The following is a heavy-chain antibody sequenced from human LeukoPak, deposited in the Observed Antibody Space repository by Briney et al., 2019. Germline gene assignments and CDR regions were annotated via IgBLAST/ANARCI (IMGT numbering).Heavy chain of an antibody. Sequence: PGGSLRLSCAASGFTFSSYSMNWIRPPPGKGLEWIGEIDHSGSTNYNPSLKSRVTISVDTSKNQFSLKLSSVTAADTAVYYCARRPLRGYSYGVLDYWGQGTLVTVSS. D-gene: IGHD5-18*01. CDR1: GFTFSSYS. CDR2: IDHSGST. CDR3: ARRPLRGYSYGVLDY. J-gene: IGHJ4*02. V-gene: IGHV4-34*01.